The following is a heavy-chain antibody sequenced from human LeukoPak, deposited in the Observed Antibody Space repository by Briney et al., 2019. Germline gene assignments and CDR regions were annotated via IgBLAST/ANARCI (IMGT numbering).Heavy chain of an antibody. D-gene: IGHD6-6*01. V-gene: IGHV3-21*06. J-gene: IGHJ4*02. CDR3: ARGLISTSSVLLPDY. CDR2: ISSSSSYM. CDR1: GFTFSSYS. Sequence: GGSLRLSCAASGFTFSSYSMNWVRQAPGKGLEWVSSISSSSSYMYYADSVKDRFTISRDNAKNSLYLQMNSLRAEDTAVYYCARGLISTSSVLLPDYWGQGTLVAVSS.